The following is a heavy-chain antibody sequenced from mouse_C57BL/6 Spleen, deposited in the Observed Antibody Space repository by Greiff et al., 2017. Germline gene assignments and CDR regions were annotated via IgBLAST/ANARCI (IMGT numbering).Heavy chain of an antibody. CDR2: IDPSDSYT. Sequence: QVQLQQPGAELVKPGASVKLSCKASGYTFTSYWMQWVKQRPGQGLEWIGEIDPSDSYTNYNQKFKGKATLTVDTASSTAYMQLSSLTSEDSAVYYCASYSNHWYFDVWGTGTTVTVSS. CDR3: ASYSNHWYFDV. V-gene: IGHV1-50*01. CDR1: GYTFTSYW. J-gene: IGHJ1*03. D-gene: IGHD2-5*01.